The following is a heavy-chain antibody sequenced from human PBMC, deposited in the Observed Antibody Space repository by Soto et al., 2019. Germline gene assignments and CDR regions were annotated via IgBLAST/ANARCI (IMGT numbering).Heavy chain of an antibody. CDR3: ARGVVVVAATGWFDP. Sequence: SETLSLTCAVYGGSFSGYYWSWIRQPPGKGLEWIGEINHSGSTNYNPSLKSRVTISVDTSKNQFSLKLSSVTAADTAVYYCARGVVVVAATGWFDPWGLGTLVTVSS. J-gene: IGHJ5*02. CDR2: INHSGST. V-gene: IGHV4-34*01. D-gene: IGHD2-15*01. CDR1: GGSFSGYY.